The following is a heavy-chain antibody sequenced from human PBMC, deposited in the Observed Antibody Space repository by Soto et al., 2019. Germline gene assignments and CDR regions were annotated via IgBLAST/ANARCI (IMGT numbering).Heavy chain of an antibody. CDR2: IYTSGST. D-gene: IGHD3-22*01. V-gene: IGHV4-4*07. CDR1: GGSISSYY. CDR3: ARMGTYYYDSRPLDY. Sequence: QVQLQESGPGLVKPSETLSLTCTVSGGSISSYYWSWIRQPAGKGLEWIGRIYTSGSTNYNPSLKSRVTMSVDTSKNQFFLKLSSVTAADTAVYYCARMGTYYYDSRPLDYWGQGTLVTVSS. J-gene: IGHJ4*02.